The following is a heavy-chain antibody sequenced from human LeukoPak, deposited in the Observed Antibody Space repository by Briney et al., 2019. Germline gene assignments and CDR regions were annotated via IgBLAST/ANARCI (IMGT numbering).Heavy chain of an antibody. CDR1: GFTFSRYA. CDR2: MSDSGGIT. V-gene: IGHV3-23*01. J-gene: IGHJ3*02. Sequence: AGGSLRLSCAASGFTFSRYAMSWVRQAPGKGPEWVSVMSDSGGITYYADSVKGRFTTSRDNSKNTLYLQMNSLRAEDTAVYYCVKGASDGCYAPSHIWGQGTTVTVSS. CDR3: VKGASDGCYAPSHI. D-gene: IGHD2-15*01.